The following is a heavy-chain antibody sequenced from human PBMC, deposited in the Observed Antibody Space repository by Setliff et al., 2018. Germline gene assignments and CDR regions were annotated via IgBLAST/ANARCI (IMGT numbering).Heavy chain of an antibody. CDR3: TTAGTPAGYYYGMDV. Sequence: GGSLRLSCAASGFIFSNAWMSWVRQAPGKGLEWVGRIKRKNDGGTTDNAAPVKGRFTISRDDSKNTLYLQMNSLKTENTAVYYCTTAGTPAGYYYGMDVWGQGTTVTVSS. D-gene: IGHD1-7*01. V-gene: IGHV3-15*01. CDR1: GFIFSNAW. J-gene: IGHJ6*02. CDR2: IKRKNDGGTT.